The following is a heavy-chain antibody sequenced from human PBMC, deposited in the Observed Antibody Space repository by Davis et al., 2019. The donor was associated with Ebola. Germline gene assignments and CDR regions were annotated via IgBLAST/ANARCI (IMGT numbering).Heavy chain of an antibody. CDR2: ISAYNGNT. CDR1: GYTFTSYG. CDR3: ARDSLYCSGGSCSNWFDP. V-gene: IGHV1-18*01. J-gene: IGHJ5*02. D-gene: IGHD2-15*01. Sequence: AASVKVSCKASGYTFTSYGISWVRQAPGQGLEWMGWISAYNGNTNYAQKLQGRVTMTTDTSTSTAYMELRSLRSEDTAVYYCARDSLYCSGGSCSNWFDPWGQGTLVTVSS.